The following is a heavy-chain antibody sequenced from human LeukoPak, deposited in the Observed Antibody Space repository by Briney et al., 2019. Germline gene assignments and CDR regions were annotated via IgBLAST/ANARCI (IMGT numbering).Heavy chain of an antibody. CDR2: ISTDTGET. J-gene: IGHJ5*02. CDR1: GYHFTGYH. CDR3: AGLGSTVEGRIDP. V-gene: IGHV1-2*02. Sequence: ASVNVSCKASGYHFTGYHVHWVRQAPGQGLEWMGRISTDTGETDNAQSFQGRLTMTRDTSINTAYMELTSLTSDDTAAYYCAGLGSTVEGRIDPWGQGTPVTVSS. D-gene: IGHD5/OR15-5a*01.